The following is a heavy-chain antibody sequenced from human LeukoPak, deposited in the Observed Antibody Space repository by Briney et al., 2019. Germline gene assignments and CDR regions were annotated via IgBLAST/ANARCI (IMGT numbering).Heavy chain of an antibody. Sequence: ASVKVSCKASGYSFTNYYMHWVRQAPGQGLEWMGMINPSGGSTTYAQKFQGRVTMTRDMSTSTVYMELSSLTSDDTAVYYCARVRAAGRRNWFDPWGQGTLVTVSS. V-gene: IGHV1-46*01. D-gene: IGHD6-13*01. CDR3: ARVRAAGRRNWFDP. CDR2: INPSGGST. J-gene: IGHJ5*02. CDR1: GYSFTNYY.